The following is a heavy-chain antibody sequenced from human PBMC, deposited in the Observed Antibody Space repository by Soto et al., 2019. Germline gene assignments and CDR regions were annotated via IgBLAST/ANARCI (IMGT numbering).Heavy chain of an antibody. CDR2: IYYSGST. Sequence: SETLSLTCTVSGGSISSGDYYWSWIRQPPGKGLEWIGYIYYSGSTYYNPSLKSRVTISVDTSKNQFSLKLSSVTAADTAVYYCAREDDSSVRDYWGQGNLVTVS. J-gene: IGHJ4*02. V-gene: IGHV4-30-4*01. D-gene: IGHD3-22*01. CDR1: GGSISSGDYY. CDR3: AREDDSSVRDY.